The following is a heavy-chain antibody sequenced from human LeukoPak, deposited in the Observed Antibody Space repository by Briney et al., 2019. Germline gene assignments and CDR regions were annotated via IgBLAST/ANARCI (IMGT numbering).Heavy chain of an antibody. J-gene: IGHJ3*02. V-gene: IGHV3-30*02. CDR2: IRYDGSNK. CDR1: GFTFSNYG. Sequence: GGSLRLSCVASGFTFSNYGMHWVRQAPGKGLEWVAFIRYDGSNKYYADSVKGRFTISGDNSKNTLYLQMNSLRAEDTAVYHCAKDLQWLVPGAFDIWGQGTMVTVSS. D-gene: IGHD6-19*01. CDR3: AKDLQWLVPGAFDI.